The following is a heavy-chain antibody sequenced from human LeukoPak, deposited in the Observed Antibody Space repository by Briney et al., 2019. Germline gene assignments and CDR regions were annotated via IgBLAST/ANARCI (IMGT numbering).Heavy chain of an antibody. CDR1: GYPFSDYY. J-gene: IGHJ4*02. CDR3: ARLSVL. Sequence: GTSVKVSCKTSGYPFSDYYIHWIRQAPGQGLESMGWINPKNGDTKYAQRSQGRLTISMDTSIGTVYMELSSLRYDDTAVYYCARLSVLWGQGTLVTVSS. D-gene: IGHD3-16*02. V-gene: IGHV1-2*02. CDR2: INPKNGDT.